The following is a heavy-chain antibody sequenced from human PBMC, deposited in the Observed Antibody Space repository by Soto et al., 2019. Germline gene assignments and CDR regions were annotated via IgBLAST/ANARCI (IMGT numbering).Heavy chain of an antibody. CDR3: ASADYYESTTYYFSGLFDP. Sequence: EVQLVESGGGLVKPGGSLRLSCGASGFTFSAYSMNWVRQAPGKGLEWVSSISSSSSSIYYADSVKGRFTISRDNAKTSLYLQMNSLRSEDTAVYYCASADYYESTTYYFSGLFDPWGHGTLVTVSS. D-gene: IGHD3-22*01. CDR2: ISSSSSSI. CDR1: GFTFSAYS. J-gene: IGHJ5*02. V-gene: IGHV3-21*01.